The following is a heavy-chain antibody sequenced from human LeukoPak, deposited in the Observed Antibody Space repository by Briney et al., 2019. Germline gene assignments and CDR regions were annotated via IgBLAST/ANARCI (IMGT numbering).Heavy chain of an antibody. CDR2: IYYSGST. V-gene: IGHV4-59*08. CDR1: GGSFSGYY. CDR3: ARNRFGELDY. D-gene: IGHD3-10*01. Sequence: SETLSLTCAVYGGSFSGYYWSWIRQPPGKGLEWIGYIYYSGSTNYNPSLKSRVTISVDTSKNQFSLKLSSVTAADTAVYYCARNRFGELDYWGQGTLVTVSS. J-gene: IGHJ4*02.